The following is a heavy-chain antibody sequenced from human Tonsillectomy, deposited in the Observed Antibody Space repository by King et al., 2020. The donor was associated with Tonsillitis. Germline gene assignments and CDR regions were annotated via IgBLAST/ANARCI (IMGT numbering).Heavy chain of an antibody. Sequence: VQLQQWGAGLLKPSETLSLTCAVYGDSFSDYYWSWNRQPPGKGLEWIGEINHSGSTNYYPSLQSRVTISVDTSKNQFSLKLSSVTAADTAVYYCARLPNWNSGRAFDIWGQGTVVTVSS. J-gene: IGHJ3*02. CDR1: GDSFSDYY. D-gene: IGHD1-1*01. CDR3: ARLPNWNSGRAFDI. V-gene: IGHV4-34*01. CDR2: INHSGST.